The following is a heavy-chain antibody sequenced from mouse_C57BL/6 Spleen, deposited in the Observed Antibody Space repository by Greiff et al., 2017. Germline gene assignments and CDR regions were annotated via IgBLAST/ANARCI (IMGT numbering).Heavy chain of an antibody. CDR2: IDPSDSET. CDR1: GYTFTSYW. V-gene: IGHV1-52*01. J-gene: IGHJ2*01. D-gene: IGHD1-1*01. Sequence: VQLQQPGAELVRPGSSVKLSCKASGYTFTSYWMHWVKQRPIQGLEWIGNIDPSDSETHYNQKFKDKATLTVDKSSSTAYMQLSSLTSEDSAVYYCARFITTVAHFDYWGQGTTLTVSS. CDR3: ARFITTVAHFDY.